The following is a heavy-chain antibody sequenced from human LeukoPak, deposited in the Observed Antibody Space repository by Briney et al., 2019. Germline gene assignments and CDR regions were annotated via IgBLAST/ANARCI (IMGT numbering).Heavy chain of an antibody. D-gene: IGHD5-18*01. Sequence: GGSLRLSCGASGFTFSNYAMNWVRQAPGQGLEWVSAISGSNGDTFYADSVRGRFTISRDNSKNTVFLQMNSLRAEETAVYYSASTGDTAWVDDFDHWGQRALVTVSS. J-gene: IGHJ4*02. CDR1: GFTFSNYA. CDR3: ASTGDTAWVDDFDH. CDR2: ISGSNGDT. V-gene: IGHV3-23*01.